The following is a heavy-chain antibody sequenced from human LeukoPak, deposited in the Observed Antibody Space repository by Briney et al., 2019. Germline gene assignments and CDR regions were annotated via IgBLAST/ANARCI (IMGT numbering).Heavy chain of an antibody. J-gene: IGHJ4*02. CDR3: ARGFEGLEFDY. D-gene: IGHD3-9*01. Sequence: SETLSLTCAVYGGSFSGYYWSWIRQPPGTGLEWIGYIYYSGSTYYNPSLKSRVTISVDTSKNQFSLKLSSVTAADTAVYYCARGFEGLEFDYWGQGTLVTVSS. CDR1: GGSFSGYY. V-gene: IGHV4-30-4*08. CDR2: IYYSGST.